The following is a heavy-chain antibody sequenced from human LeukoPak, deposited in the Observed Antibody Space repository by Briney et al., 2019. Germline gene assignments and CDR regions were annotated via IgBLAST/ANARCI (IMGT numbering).Heavy chain of an antibody. D-gene: IGHD5-12*01. Sequence: ASVKVSCKASGYSLSTHDMHWVRQAPGQGPEWMGIISPSGTTIYAQKFEGRVTMTRDTSTSTVYMELTSLKFEDTAVYYCARERNTAYDFDWFDPWGQGTLVTVSS. J-gene: IGHJ5*02. CDR3: ARERNTAYDFDWFDP. CDR1: GYSLSTHD. CDR2: ISPSGTT. V-gene: IGHV1-46*01.